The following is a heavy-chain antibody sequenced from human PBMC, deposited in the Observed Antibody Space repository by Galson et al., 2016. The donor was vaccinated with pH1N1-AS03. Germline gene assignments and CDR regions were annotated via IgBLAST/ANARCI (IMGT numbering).Heavy chain of an antibody. CDR1: GFTLRSYA. D-gene: IGHD1-26*01. J-gene: IGHJ3*01. Sequence: SLRLSCAASGFTLRSYAMTWVRQAPGKGLEWVSAISISGNYTYYAASVKGRFTISRDGSKNTLYLQMNGLRPEDAAMNYCARDYIGGATRGAGTFDVWGHGTMVTVSS. CDR3: ARDYIGGATRGAGTFDV. V-gene: IGHV3-23*01. CDR2: ISISGNYT.